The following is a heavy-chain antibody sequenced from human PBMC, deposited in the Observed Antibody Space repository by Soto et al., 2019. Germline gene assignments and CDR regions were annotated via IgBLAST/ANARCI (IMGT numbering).Heavy chain of an antibody. CDR2: ISSSSSTI. CDR3: ARPLPFGGVIVKVFAFDI. J-gene: IGHJ3*02. D-gene: IGHD3-16*02. V-gene: IGHV3-48*01. Sequence: EVQLVESGGGLVQPGGSLRLSCAASGFTFSSYSMNWVRQAPGKGLEWVSYISSSSSTIYYTDSVKGRFTISRDNAKNSLYLQMNSLRAEDTAVYYCARPLPFGGVIVKVFAFDIWGQGTMVTVSS. CDR1: GFTFSSYS.